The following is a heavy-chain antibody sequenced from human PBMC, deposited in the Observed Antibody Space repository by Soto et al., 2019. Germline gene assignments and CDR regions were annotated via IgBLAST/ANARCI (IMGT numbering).Heavy chain of an antibody. CDR3: ARVMASRDYDFWSPQGFDP. Sequence: SETLSLTCTVSGGSISSGGYYWSWIRQHPGKGLEWIGYIYYSGSTYYNPSLKSRVTISVDTSKNQFSLKLSSVTAADTAVYYCARVMASRDYDFWSPQGFDPWGQGTLVTVSS. V-gene: IGHV4-31*03. D-gene: IGHD3-3*01. J-gene: IGHJ5*02. CDR1: GGSISSGGYY. CDR2: IYYSGST.